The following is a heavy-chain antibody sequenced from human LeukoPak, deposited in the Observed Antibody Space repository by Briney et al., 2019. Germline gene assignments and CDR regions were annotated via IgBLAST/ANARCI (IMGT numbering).Heavy chain of an antibody. D-gene: IGHD3-10*02. CDR2: ISHDGSNK. Sequence: GGSLRLSCAASGYTFSRYDIHWVRQAPGKGLEWVSVISHDGSNKYYADSVKGRFTISRDNSKNTAYLQMNSLRPEDTALYYCARGGMFFDSWGQGTLVTVSS. CDR1: GYTFSRYD. CDR3: ARGGMFFDS. V-gene: IGHV3-30*01. J-gene: IGHJ4*02.